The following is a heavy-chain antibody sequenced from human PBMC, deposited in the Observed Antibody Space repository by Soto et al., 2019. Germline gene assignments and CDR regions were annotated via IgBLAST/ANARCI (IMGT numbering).Heavy chain of an antibody. J-gene: IGHJ4*02. Sequence: QVQLQESGPGLVKPSETLSLTCTVSGGSISSYYWSWLRQPPGKGLEWLGYIYHSGGTLFNPSLKSRVTISLDTSKNQFSRNLSSVTAADTAVYYCARRYSYGYFDYWGQGALVTVSS. CDR3: ARRYSYGYFDY. CDR2: IYHSGGT. D-gene: IGHD5-18*01. V-gene: IGHV4-59*08. CDR1: GGSISSYY.